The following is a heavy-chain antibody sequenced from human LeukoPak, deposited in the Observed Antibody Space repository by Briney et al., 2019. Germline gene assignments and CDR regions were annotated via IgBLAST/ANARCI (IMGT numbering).Heavy chain of an antibody. V-gene: IGHV4-59*01. CDR2: IYYSGRT. CDR1: GGSIGTYY. CDR3: ARDGYYDSSGYTLDY. Sequence: SETLSLTCTVSGGSIGTYYWSWIRQPPGKGLEWIGYIYYSGRTNHNPSLKSRVTISVDTSKNQFSLKLSSVTAADTAVYYCARDGYYDSSGYTLDYWGQGTLVTVSS. J-gene: IGHJ4*02. D-gene: IGHD3-22*01.